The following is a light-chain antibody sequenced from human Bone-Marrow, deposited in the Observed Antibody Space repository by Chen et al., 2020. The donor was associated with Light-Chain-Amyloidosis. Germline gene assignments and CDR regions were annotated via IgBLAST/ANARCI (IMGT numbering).Light chain of an antibody. J-gene: IGKJ4*01. CDR3: QQYGTSPLT. CDR1: QTISSNY. CDR2: GSS. Sequence: DIVSSQSPVPLSSSPGEGANLSCRASQTISSNYLTWYQQKFGQAPRLLIYGSSSRATGIPDRFTGSGSGTDFTLTINRLEPEDFAMYYCQQYGTSPLTFGGGTKVEIK. V-gene: IGKV3-20*01.